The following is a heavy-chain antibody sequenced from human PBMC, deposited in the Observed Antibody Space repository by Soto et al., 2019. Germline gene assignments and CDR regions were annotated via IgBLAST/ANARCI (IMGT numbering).Heavy chain of an antibody. CDR1: GFTFRTYW. Sequence: EVQLVESGGGLVQPGGSLRLSCAASGFTFRTYWLSWVRQVPGKGLEWVANINLDGSKKNYVDSVKGPFTITRDSARSSLYLKMSSLRAGATALYYYARDGSTSWYSYYDHGMDVWGQGTTVTVSS. J-gene: IGHJ6*02. CDR3: ARDGSTSWYSYYDHGMDV. V-gene: IGHV3-7*05. CDR2: INLDGSKK. D-gene: IGHD6-13*01.